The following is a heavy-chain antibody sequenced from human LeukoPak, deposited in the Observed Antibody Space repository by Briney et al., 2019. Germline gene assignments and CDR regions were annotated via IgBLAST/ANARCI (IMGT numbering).Heavy chain of an antibody. CDR3: AREVSCSSTSCLGAFDI. J-gene: IGHJ3*02. CDR1: GFTFSSYS. V-gene: IGHV3-21*01. D-gene: IGHD2-2*01. Sequence: GGSLRLSCAASGFTFSSYSMNWVRQAPGKGVGWVSSISSSSSYIYYADSVKGRFTISRDNAKNSLCLQMNSLRAEDTAVYYCAREVSCSSTSCLGAFDIWGQGTMVTVSS. CDR2: ISSSSSYI.